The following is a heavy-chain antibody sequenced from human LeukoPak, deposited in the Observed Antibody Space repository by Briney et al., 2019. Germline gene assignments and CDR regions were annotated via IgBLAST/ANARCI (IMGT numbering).Heavy chain of an antibody. V-gene: IGHV1-46*01. CDR1: GYTLIDHY. J-gene: IGHJ6*02. Sequence: ASVKVSCKASGYTLIDHYMHWVRQAPGQGLEWVGIINPTGGSTRYAQKFQGRVTMTRDSSTSTVYMEVSSLRSEDTAVYYCARDVGGYYYDYAMDVWGQGTTVTVSS. CDR3: ARDVGGYYYDYAMDV. CDR2: INPTGGST.